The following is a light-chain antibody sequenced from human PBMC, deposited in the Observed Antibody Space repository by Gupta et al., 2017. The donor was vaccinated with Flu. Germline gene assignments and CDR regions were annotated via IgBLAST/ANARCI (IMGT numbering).Light chain of an antibody. CDR2: DDS. CDR3: QVWHISSDDLGV. Sequence: SFVLPQPPSVSVAPGQTAKITCGGDNLGTQSVHWYQQTPSQAPRLVVYDDSDRPSGSPERFSGFNSGNTATLTISKVDAGEEADYYCQVWHISSDDLGVFGRGTKLTVL. J-gene: IGLJ3*02. CDR1: NLGTQS. V-gene: IGLV3-21*02.